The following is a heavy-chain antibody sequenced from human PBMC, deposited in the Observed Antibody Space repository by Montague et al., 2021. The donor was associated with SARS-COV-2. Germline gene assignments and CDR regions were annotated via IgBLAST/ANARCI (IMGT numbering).Heavy chain of an antibody. CDR2: IDWDDDK. Sequence: PALVKPTQTLTLTCTFSGFSLSTSGMCVSWIRQPPGKALEWLALIDWDDDKYYSTSLKTRLTISKDTSKNQVVLTMTNMDPVDTATYYCARTYYDILPNRYYFDYWGQGTLVTVSS. V-gene: IGHV2-70*01. D-gene: IGHD3-9*01. J-gene: IGHJ4*02. CDR1: GFSLSTSGMC. CDR3: ARTYYDILPNRYYFDY.